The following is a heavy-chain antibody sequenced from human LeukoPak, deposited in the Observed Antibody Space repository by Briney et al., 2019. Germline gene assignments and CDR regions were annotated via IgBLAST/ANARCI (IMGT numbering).Heavy chain of an antibody. CDR1: GYTFTSYD. CDR3: ARGQYDSSGYAFDY. D-gene: IGHD3-22*01. CDR2: MNPNSGNT. V-gene: IGHV1-8*01. J-gene: IGHJ4*02. Sequence: ASVKVSCRASGYTFTSYDINWVRQATGQGLGWMGWMNPNSGNTGYAQKFQGRATMTRNTSISTAYMELSSLRSEDTAVYYCARGQYDSSGYAFDYWGQGTLVTVSS.